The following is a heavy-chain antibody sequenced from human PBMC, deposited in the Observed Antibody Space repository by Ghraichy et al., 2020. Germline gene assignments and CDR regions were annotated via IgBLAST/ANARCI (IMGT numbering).Heavy chain of an antibody. V-gene: IGHV4-34*01. D-gene: IGHD2-15*01. CDR2: INHSGST. J-gene: IGHJ4*02. Sequence: SETLSLTCAVYGGSFSGYYWSWIRQPPGKGLEWIGEINHSGSTNYNPSLKSRVTISVDTSKNQFSLKLSSVTAADTAVYYCASGGLNRRGYCSGGSCYSVVTSVYWGQGTLVTVSS. CDR3: ASGGLNRRGYCSGGSCYSVVTSVY. CDR1: GGSFSGYY.